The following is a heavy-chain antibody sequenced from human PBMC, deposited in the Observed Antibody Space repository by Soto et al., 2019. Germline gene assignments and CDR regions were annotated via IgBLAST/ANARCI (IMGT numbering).Heavy chain of an antibody. J-gene: IGHJ3*02. V-gene: IGHV1-69*13. D-gene: IGHD2-2*02. CDR3: AIEGYCSSTSCYTNAFDI. Sequence: GASVKVSCKASGGTFSSYAISWVRQAPGQGLEWMGGIIPIFGTATYAQKFQGRVTITADESTSTAYMELSSLRSEDTAVYYCAIEGYCSSTSCYTNAFDIWGQGTMVTVSS. CDR2: IIPIFGTA. CDR1: GGTFSSYA.